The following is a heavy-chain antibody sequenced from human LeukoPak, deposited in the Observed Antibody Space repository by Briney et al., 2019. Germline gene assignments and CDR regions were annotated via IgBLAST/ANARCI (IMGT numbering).Heavy chain of an antibody. CDR3: ARDPGSPGDSYYFDY. D-gene: IGHD2-15*01. J-gene: IGHJ4*02. CDR2: INSDGSST. CDR1: GFTFSSYW. V-gene: IGHV3-74*01. Sequence: GGSLRLSCAASGFTFSSYWMHWVRQAPGKGLVWVSRINSDGSSTSYADSVKGRFTISRDNAKNTLYLQMNSLRAEDTAVYYCARDPGSPGDSYYFDYWGQGTLVTVSS.